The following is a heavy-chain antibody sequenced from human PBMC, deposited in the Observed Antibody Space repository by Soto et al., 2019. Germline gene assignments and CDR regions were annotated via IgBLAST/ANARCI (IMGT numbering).Heavy chain of an antibody. D-gene: IGHD2-15*01. V-gene: IGHV2-5*02. J-gene: IGHJ4*02. CDR2: IYWDDDK. CDR1: GFSLSTTGVA. Sequence: QITLKESGPTLVKPTQTLTLTCSFSGFSLSTTGVAVGWIRQPPGKALECLVLIYWDDDKRYSPSLKSRLTITTDTSKNQVVLTMTDMDPVDTATYYCPHRVDYRGSWNTGYFDYWGQGTLVTVSS. CDR3: PHRVDYRGSWNTGYFDY.